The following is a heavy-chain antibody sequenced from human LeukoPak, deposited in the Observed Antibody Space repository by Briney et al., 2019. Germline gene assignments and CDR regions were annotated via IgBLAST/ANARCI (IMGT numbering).Heavy chain of an antibody. Sequence: GGSLRLSCAASGFTFSSYDMHWVRQATGKGLEWVSAIGTAGDTYYPGSVKGRFTISRENAKNSLYLQMNSLRAEDTAVYYCARDGTLGSNWYFDLWGRGTLVTVSS. CDR1: GFTFSSYD. CDR2: IGTAGDT. D-gene: IGHD7-27*01. V-gene: IGHV3-13*01. J-gene: IGHJ2*01. CDR3: ARDGTLGSNWYFDL.